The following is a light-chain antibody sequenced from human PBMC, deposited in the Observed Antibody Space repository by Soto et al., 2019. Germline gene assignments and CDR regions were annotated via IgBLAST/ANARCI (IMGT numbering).Light chain of an antibody. CDR2: EVS. CDR3: SLYTSSSTWV. V-gene: IGLV2-18*01. CDR1: SSDVGSYNR. Sequence: QSALTQPPSVSGSPGQSVTISCTGTSSDVGSYNRVSWYQQPPGTAPKLMIYEVSNRPSGVPDRFSGSKSGNTASLTISGLHAEDEADYYCSLYTSSSTWVFGGGTQLTVL. J-gene: IGLJ3*02.